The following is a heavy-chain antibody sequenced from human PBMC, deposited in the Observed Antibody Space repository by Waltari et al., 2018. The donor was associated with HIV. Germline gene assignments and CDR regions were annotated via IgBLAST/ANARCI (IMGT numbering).Heavy chain of an antibody. Sequence: EVQLVESGGGLVQPGGSLRLSCAASGFTFSTYSMNWVRQAPGKGLEWVSHISGSRFTIYYADSVKGRFTISRDNAKNSLYLQRNSLRAEDTAVYYCARDRGVVTPNYGMDVWGQGTTVTVSS. J-gene: IGHJ6*02. V-gene: IGHV3-48*01. D-gene: IGHD2-21*02. CDR3: ARDRGVVTPNYGMDV. CDR1: GFTFSTYS. CDR2: ISGSRFTI.